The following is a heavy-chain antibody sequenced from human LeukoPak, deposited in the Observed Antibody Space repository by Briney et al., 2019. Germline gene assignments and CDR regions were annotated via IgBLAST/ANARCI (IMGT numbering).Heavy chain of an antibody. D-gene: IGHD3-9*01. Sequence: ASVKVSCKASGYTFTSYGISWVRQAPGQGLEWMGWISAYNGNTNYAQKLQGRVTMTTDTFTSTAYMELRSLRSDDTAVYYCARFYDILTGYYYYGMDVWGQGTTVTVSS. CDR2: ISAYNGNT. J-gene: IGHJ6*02. CDR1: GYTFTSYG. CDR3: ARFYDILTGYYYYGMDV. V-gene: IGHV1-18*01.